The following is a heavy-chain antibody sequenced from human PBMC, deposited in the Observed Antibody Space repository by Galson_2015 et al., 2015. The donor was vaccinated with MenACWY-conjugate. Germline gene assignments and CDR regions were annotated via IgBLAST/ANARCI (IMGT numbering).Heavy chain of an antibody. Sequence: SLRLSCAASGFSLGGYAMSWVRQAPGKGLEWVSSISGSGASTYYTDSVRGRFTIFGDNSGNTLHLQMNSLRAEDTAIYYCAKGSRGYSGWYHDSWGQGTLVTVSS. CDR2: ISGSGAST. CDR3: AKGSRGYSGWYHDS. J-gene: IGHJ5*01. V-gene: IGHV3-23*01. D-gene: IGHD5-12*01. CDR1: GFSLGGYA.